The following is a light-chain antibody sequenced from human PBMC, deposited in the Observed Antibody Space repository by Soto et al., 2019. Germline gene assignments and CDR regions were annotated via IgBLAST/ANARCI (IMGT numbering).Light chain of an antibody. CDR3: AAWDDSLNIPV. CDR2: TND. J-gene: IGLJ3*02. Sequence: QSVLTQPPSASDTPGQRVTISCSGGSSNIGSNTVNWYQHLPGTAPKLLIYTNDQRPSGVPDRFSGSKSGTSASLAISGLQSEDEADYYCAAWDDSLNIPVFGGGTKVTVL. CDR1: SSNIGSNT. V-gene: IGLV1-44*01.